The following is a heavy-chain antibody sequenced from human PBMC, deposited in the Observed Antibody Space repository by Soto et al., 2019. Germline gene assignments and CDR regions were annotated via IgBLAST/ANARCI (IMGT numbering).Heavy chain of an antibody. CDR1: GFTFSPYA. CDR2: ISGSGGNT. J-gene: IGHJ6*02. CDR3: AKGLRRLLRTQYYYGLDV. Sequence: GGSLRLSCAASGFTFSPYAMTWVRQAPGKGLEWVSSISGSGGNTNYADSVKGRFTVSRDSSKRTLSLQMNSLTEEDTAIYYCAKGLRRLLRTQYYYGLDVWGRGTTVTVSS. D-gene: IGHD3-16*01. V-gene: IGHV3-23*01.